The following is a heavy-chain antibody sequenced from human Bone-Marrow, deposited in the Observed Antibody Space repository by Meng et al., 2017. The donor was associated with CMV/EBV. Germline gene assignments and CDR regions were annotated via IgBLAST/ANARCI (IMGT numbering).Heavy chain of an antibody. V-gene: IGHV3-30-3*01. CDR1: GFTFSSYA. CDR3: ARDRGYCSSTSCFGAFDI. J-gene: IGHJ3*02. D-gene: IGHD2-2*01. Sequence: GESLKISCAASGFTFSSYAMHWVRQAPGKGLEWVAVISYDGSNKYYADSVKGRFTISRDNSKNTLYLQMNSLRAEDTAVYYCARDRGYCSSTSCFGAFDIWGQGTMVTVS. CDR2: ISYDGSNK.